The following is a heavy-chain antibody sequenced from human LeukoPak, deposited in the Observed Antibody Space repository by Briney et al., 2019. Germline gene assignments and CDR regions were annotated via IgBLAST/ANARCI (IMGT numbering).Heavy chain of an antibody. CDR2: IYYSGST. Sequence: SETLSLTCTVSGGSISSGDYYWSWIRQPPGKGLEWIGYIYYSGSTYYNPSLKSRVIISVDTSKNQFSLKLSSVTAADTAVYYCARGPGGGSSSDFDYWGQETLVTVSS. CDR1: GGSISSGDYY. V-gene: IGHV4-30-4*08. CDR3: ARGPGGGSSSDFDY. D-gene: IGHD6-6*01. J-gene: IGHJ4*02.